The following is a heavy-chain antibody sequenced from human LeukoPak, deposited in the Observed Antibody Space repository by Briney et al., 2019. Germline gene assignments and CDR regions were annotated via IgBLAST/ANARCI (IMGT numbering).Heavy chain of an antibody. CDR1: GGSISSYY. J-gene: IGHJ2*01. D-gene: IGHD3-10*01. CDR2: IYHSGST. CDR3: ARVVYYYGSGSYHGHWYFDL. V-gene: IGHV4-59*12. Sequence: SETLSLTCTVSGGSISSYYWSWIRQPPGKGLEWIGYIYHSGSTYYNPSLKSRVTISVDRSKNQFSLKLSSVTAADTAVYYCARVVYYYGSGSYHGHWYFDLWGRGTLVTVSS.